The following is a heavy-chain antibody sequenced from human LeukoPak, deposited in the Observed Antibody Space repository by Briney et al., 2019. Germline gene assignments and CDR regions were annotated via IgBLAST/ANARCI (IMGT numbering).Heavy chain of an antibody. V-gene: IGHV3-30*02. J-gene: IGHJ4*02. CDR3: ATLPYYYDSSGSYYFDY. Sequence: QAGGSLRLSCAASGFSFSTYGMHWVRQAPGKGLEWVAFIQYHGRDIFYADSVKGRFTISRDNSKNTLYLQMNSLRVEDTAVYYCATLPYYYDSSGSYYFDYWGQGTLVTVSS. CDR1: GFSFSTYG. CDR2: IQYHGRDI. D-gene: IGHD3-22*01.